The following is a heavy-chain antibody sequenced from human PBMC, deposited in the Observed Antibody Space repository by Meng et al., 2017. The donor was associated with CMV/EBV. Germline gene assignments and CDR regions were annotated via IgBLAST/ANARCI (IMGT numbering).Heavy chain of an antibody. J-gene: IGHJ6*02. CDR3: ARDGGYHFSPTTNNGMDV. V-gene: IGHV3-48*04. CDR2: ISSSGSTI. CDR1: GFTFSSYS. Sequence: GESLKISCAASGFTFSSYSMNWVRQAPGKGLEWVSYISSSGSTIYYADSVKGRFTISRDNAKNSLYLQMNSLRAEDTAVYYCARDGGYHFSPTTNNGMDVWGQGTTVTVSS. D-gene: IGHD3-3*01.